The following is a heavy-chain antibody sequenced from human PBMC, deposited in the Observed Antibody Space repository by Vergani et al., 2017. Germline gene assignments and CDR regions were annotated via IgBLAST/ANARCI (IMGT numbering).Heavy chain of an antibody. J-gene: IGHJ2*01. CDR1: GGSISSGSYY. CDR3: ARGGARILRYFDL. Sequence: QVQLQESGPGLVKPSQTLSLTCTVSGGSISSGSYYWSWIRQPAGKGLEWIGRIYTSGSTNYNPSLKSRVTISVDTSKNQFSLKLSSVTAADTAVYYCARGGARILRYFDLWGRGTLVTVSS. V-gene: IGHV4-61*02. D-gene: IGHD2-15*01. CDR2: IYTSGST.